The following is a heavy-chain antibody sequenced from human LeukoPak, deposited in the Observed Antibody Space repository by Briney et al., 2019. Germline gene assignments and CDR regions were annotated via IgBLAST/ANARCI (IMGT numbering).Heavy chain of an antibody. D-gene: IGHD3-22*01. CDR1: GGTFSSYA. V-gene: IGHV1-69*13. CDR2: IIPIFGTA. CDR3: ARNKYYYDSSGYLTHSYYFDY. J-gene: IGHJ4*02. Sequence: SVKVSCKASGGTFSSYAISRVRQAPGQGLEWMGGIIPIFGTANYAQKFQGRVTITADESTSTAYMELSSLRSEDTAVYYCARNKYYYDSSGYLTHSYYFDYWGQGTLVTVSS.